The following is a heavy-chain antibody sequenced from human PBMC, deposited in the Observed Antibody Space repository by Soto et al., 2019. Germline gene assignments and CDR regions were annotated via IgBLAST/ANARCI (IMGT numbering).Heavy chain of an antibody. J-gene: IGHJ3*02. D-gene: IGHD2-2*01. CDR1: GYTFTSYY. CDR3: ASDRPLPAAIPNDAFDI. V-gene: IGHV1-46*03. Sequence: ASVKVSCKASGYTFTSYYMHWVRQAPGQGLEWMGIMNPSGGSTSYAQKFQGRVTMTRDTSTSTVYMELSSLRSEDTAVYYCASDRPLPAAIPNDAFDIWGQGTMVTVSS. CDR2: MNPSGGST.